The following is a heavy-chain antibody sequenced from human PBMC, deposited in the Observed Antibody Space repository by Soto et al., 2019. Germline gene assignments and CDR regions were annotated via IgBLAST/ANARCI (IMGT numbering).Heavy chain of an antibody. CDR3: ARIPVDTYMIYWSDP. V-gene: IGHV4-61*08. D-gene: IGHD3-16*01. J-gene: IGHJ5*02. CDR1: GDSVSSGDYY. CDR2: VYFSGST. Sequence: SETLSLTCSVSGDSVSSGDYYWSWIRQPPGKGLEWIGHVYFSGSTNYIPSLKSRLTMSVDTAKNQCSLKLNSVTAADTAVYYCARIPVDTYMIYWSDPWGQGTQVTVYS.